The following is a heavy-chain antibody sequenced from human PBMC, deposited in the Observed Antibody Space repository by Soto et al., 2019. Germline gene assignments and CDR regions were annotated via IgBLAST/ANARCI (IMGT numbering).Heavy chain of an antibody. V-gene: IGHV3-30*03. CDR1: GFTFSSYD. CDR3: ATGSYSGVYSDFDY. D-gene: IGHD1-26*01. CDR2: ISYDGSNK. J-gene: IGHJ4*02. Sequence: QVQLVEAGGGVVQPGRSLRLSCAASGFTFSSYDMHWVRQAPGKGLEWVAIISYDGSNKYYADSVKGRFTLSRDNSKNTLYLQMNSLRAGDTAVYYCATGSYSGVYSDFDYWGQGTLVTVSS.